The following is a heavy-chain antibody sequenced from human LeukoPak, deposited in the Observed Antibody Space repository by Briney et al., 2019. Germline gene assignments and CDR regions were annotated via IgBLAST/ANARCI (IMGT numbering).Heavy chain of an antibody. Sequence: GGSLRLSCAASEFTFSSYSMNWVRQAPGKGLEWVSYITNSGNSKSYADSVKGRFTISRDNSKNTLYLQMNSLRAEDTAVYYCAKKKGYDILTGYDYWGQGTLVTVSS. CDR3: AKKKGYDILTGYDY. V-gene: IGHV3-48*01. D-gene: IGHD3-9*01. CDR2: ITNSGNSK. CDR1: EFTFSSYS. J-gene: IGHJ4*02.